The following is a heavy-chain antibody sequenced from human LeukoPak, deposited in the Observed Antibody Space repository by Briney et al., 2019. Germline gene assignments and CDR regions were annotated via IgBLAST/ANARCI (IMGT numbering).Heavy chain of an antibody. CDR2: IIPIFGTA. J-gene: IGHJ4*02. D-gene: IGHD2-2*01. CDR3: ASTASIVVVPAAEFDY. CDR1: GGTFSSYA. Sequence: SVKVSCKASGGTFSSYAISWVRQAPGQGLEWMGGIIPIFGTANYAQKFQGRVTITADESTSTAYMELSSLRSEDTAVYYCASTASIVVVPAAEFDYWGQGTLVTVSS. V-gene: IGHV1-69*13.